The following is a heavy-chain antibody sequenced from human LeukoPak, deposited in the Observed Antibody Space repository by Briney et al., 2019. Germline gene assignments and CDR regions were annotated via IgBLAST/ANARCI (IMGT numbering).Heavy chain of an antibody. Sequence: PSETLSLTCTVSGGSISSYYWSWIRQPPGKGLEWIGYIYYSGSTNYNPSLRSRVTISVDTSKNQFSLKLSSVTAADTTVYYCARGGSGYDDIWGQGTLVTVSS. J-gene: IGHJ4*02. CDR3: ARGGSGYDDI. CDR2: IYYSGST. V-gene: IGHV4-59*01. CDR1: GGSISSYY. D-gene: IGHD5-12*01.